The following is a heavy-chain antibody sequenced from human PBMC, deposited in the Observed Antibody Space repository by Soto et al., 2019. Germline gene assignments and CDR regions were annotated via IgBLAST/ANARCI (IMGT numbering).Heavy chain of an antibody. V-gene: IGHV3-30-3*01. CDR1: GFTFSSYA. Sequence: QVQLVESGGGVVQPGRSLRLSCAASGFTFSSYAMHWVRQAPGKGLEWVAVISYDGSNKYYADSVKGRFTISRDNSKNTLYLKMNSLRAEDTAVYYCAREDNWNDEVDYYYGMDVWGQGTTVTVSS. D-gene: IGHD1-1*01. J-gene: IGHJ6*02. CDR2: ISYDGSNK. CDR3: AREDNWNDEVDYYYGMDV.